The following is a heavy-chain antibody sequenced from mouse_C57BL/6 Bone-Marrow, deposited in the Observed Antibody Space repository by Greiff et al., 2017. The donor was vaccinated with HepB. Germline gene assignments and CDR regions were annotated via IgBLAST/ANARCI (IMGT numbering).Heavy chain of an antibody. CDR2: IDPENGDT. CDR3: TTSMYYGSSYPYFDY. CDR1: GFNIKDDY. D-gene: IGHD1-1*01. J-gene: IGHJ2*01. Sequence: VQLQQSGAELVRPGASVKLSCTASGFNIKDDYMHWVKQRPEQGLEWIGWIDPENGDTEYASKFQGKATITADTSSNTAYLQLSSLTSEDTAVHYCTTSMYYGSSYPYFDYWGQGTTLTVSS. V-gene: IGHV14-4*01.